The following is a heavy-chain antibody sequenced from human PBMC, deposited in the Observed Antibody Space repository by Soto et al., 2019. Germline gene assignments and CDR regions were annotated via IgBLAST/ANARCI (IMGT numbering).Heavy chain of an antibody. D-gene: IGHD2-2*01. CDR2: IYYSGST. V-gene: IGHV4-39*01. CDR3: ARHRIVVVPVPFDP. J-gene: IGHJ5*02. CDR1: GGSISSSSYY. Sequence: SETLSLTCTVSGGSISSSSYYWGWIRQPPGKGLEWIGSIYYSGSTYYNPSLKSRVTISVDTSKNQFSLKLSSVTAADTAVYYCARHRIVVVPVPFDPWGQGTLVTVSS.